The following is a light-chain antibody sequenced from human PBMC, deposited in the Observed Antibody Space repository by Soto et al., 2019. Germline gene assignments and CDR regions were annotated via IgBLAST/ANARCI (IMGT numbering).Light chain of an antibody. CDR3: RQRESFPIP. Sequence: IQLTRSPFFLSASVGDSVTITCRACQAFSCYIVCYQPKAGTAPKSLIYAASTLQTGVPSRFSGSASETEFTPTLSILEPEDSSTYYYRQRESFPIPFRQGTRPENK. CDR2: AAS. J-gene: IGKJ5*01. CDR1: QAFSCY. V-gene: IGKV1-9*01.